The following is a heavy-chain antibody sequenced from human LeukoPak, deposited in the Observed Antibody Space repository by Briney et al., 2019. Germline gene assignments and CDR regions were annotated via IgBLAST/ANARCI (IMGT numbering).Heavy chain of an antibody. V-gene: IGHV4-38-2*02. J-gene: IGHJ4*02. CDR3: ARDSSARYSSSWYVVGDFDY. CDR2: LYHSGST. CDR1: GYSISTNNY. Sequence: SETLSLTCAVSGYSISTNNYWGWIRQPPGKGLEWIGSLYHSGSTYYNPSLKSRVTISVDTSKNQFSLRMNSLTAADTAVYYCARDSSARYSSSWYVVGDFDYWGQGTPVTVSS. D-gene: IGHD6-13*01.